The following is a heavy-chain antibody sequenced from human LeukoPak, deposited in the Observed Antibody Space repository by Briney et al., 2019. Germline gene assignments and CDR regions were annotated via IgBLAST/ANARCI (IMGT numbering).Heavy chain of an antibody. CDR2: INHSGST. J-gene: IGHJ5*02. D-gene: IGHD3-16*02. Sequence: SSETLSLTCVVYGGSFSGYYWSWIRKPPGKGLEWIGEINHSGSTNYNPSLKSRVTISVDTSKNQFSLKLSSVTAADTAVYYCARGFNDYVWGSYRPNYWFDPWGQGTLVTVSS. CDR3: ARGFNDYVWGSYRPNYWFDP. CDR1: GGSFSGYY. V-gene: IGHV4-34*01.